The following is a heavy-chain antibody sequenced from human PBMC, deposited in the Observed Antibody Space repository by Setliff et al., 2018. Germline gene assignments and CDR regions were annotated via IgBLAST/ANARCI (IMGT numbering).Heavy chain of an antibody. D-gene: IGHD2-2*01. CDR1: GESFSNNY. Sequence: SETLSLTCSVYGESFSNNYWSWIRQSPGRGLEWIGESSHSGGTSYNPSLKSRVTMSVDTSKNQFSLNLNSVTAADTAVYYFRLAHCNTTSCEEALDFWSQGTLVTVSS. CDR3: RLAHCNTTSCEEALDF. V-gene: IGHV4-34*01. CDR2: SSHSGGT. J-gene: IGHJ4*02.